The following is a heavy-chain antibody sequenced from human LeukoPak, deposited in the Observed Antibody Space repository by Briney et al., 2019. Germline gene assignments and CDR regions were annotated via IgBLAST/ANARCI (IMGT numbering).Heavy chain of an antibody. CDR3: ATAYYYDSSGYLGPYYYYMDV. Sequence: SSVKVSCKASGGTFSSYAISWVRQAPGQGLEWMGGIIPIFGTANYAQKFQGRVTITADESTSTAYMELSSLRSEDTAVYYCATAYYYDSSGYLGPYYYYMDVWGKGTTVTISS. D-gene: IGHD3-22*01. CDR2: IIPIFGTA. V-gene: IGHV1-69*01. J-gene: IGHJ6*03. CDR1: GGTFSSYA.